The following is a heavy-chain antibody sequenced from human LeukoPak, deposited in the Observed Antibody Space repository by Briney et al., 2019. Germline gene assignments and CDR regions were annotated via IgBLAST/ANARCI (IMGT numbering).Heavy chain of an antibody. J-gene: IGHJ4*02. V-gene: IGHV1-18*01. Sequence: ASVKVSCKASGYTFTSYGISWVRQAPGQGREWMGWISGYNGNINYAQKLQGRVTMTTETSTSIAYMELRSLRCDDTAVYYCARDLEMATSAYYFDYWGQGTLVTVSS. CDR3: ARDLEMATSAYYFDY. CDR1: GYTFTSYG. CDR2: ISGYNGNI. D-gene: IGHD5-24*01.